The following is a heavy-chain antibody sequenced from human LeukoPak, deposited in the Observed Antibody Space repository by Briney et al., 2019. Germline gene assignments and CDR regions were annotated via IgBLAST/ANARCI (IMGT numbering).Heavy chain of an antibody. CDR1: GGTFSSYA. V-gene: IGHV1-69*10. D-gene: IGHD3-22*01. J-gene: IGHJ6*02. CDR2: IIPILGIA. CDR3: AREIYYYDSSGYYYYGMDV. Sequence: SVKVSCKASGGTFSSYAISWVRQAPGQGLEWMGGIIPILGIANYAQKFQGRVTITADKSTSTAYMELSSLRSEDTAVYYCAREIYYYDSSGYYYYGMDVWGQGTMVTVSS.